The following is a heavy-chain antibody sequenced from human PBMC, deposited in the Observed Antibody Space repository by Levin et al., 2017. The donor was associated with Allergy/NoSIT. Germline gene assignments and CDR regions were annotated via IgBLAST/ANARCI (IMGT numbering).Heavy chain of an antibody. CDR1: GFAFSVYA. Sequence: GGSLRLSCAASGFAFSVYAMHWVRQAPGKGLEWVAVISYDGSHKFYSDSVKGRFTISRDNSKNTLYLQMNSLSAGDTAVYYCAKDVYDFNGRSADRWMEYWGQGTRVTASS. D-gene: IGHD3-3*01. J-gene: IGHJ4*02. CDR2: ISYDGSHK. V-gene: IGHV3-30*18. CDR3: AKDVYDFNGRSADRWMEY.